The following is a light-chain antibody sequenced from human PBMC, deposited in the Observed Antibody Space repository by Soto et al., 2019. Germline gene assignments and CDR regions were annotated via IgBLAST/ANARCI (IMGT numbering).Light chain of an antibody. CDR3: GSWDSSLSAYV. CDR2: DDD. CDR1: SSNIGGNS. J-gene: IGLJ1*01. V-gene: IGLV1-51*01. Sequence: QSVLTQPPSVSAAPGQRVTISCSGSSSNIGGNSVSWYQQLPGTVPKLLIYDDDKRPSGIPDRFSGSKSGTSATLGITGFQTGDEADYYCGSWDSSLSAYVFGTGTKVTVL.